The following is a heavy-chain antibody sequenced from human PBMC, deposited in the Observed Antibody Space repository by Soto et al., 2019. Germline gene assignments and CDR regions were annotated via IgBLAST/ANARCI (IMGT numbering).Heavy chain of an antibody. CDR3: ARVVFGELLYWFDP. D-gene: IGHD3-10*02. Sequence: PSETLSLTCTVSGGSISSGDYYWSWIRQPPGKGLEWIGYIYYSGSTYYNPSLKSRVTISVDTSKNQFSLKLSSVTAADTAVYYCARVVFGELLYWFDPWGQVTLVTVSS. CDR2: IYYSGST. J-gene: IGHJ5*02. CDR1: GGSISSGDYY. V-gene: IGHV4-30-4*01.